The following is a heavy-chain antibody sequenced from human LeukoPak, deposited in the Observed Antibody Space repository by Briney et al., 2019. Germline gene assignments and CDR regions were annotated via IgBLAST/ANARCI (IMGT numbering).Heavy chain of an antibody. CDR2: ISSNGGST. J-gene: IGHJ4*02. D-gene: IGHD6-19*01. Sequence: GGSLRLSCAASGFTFSSYAMHWVRQAPGKGLEYASAISSNGGSTYYANSVKGRFTISRDNSKNTLYLQMGSLRAEDMAVYYCASISSGWYRWGQGTLVTVSS. CDR1: GFTFSSYA. V-gene: IGHV3-64*01. CDR3: ASISSGWYR.